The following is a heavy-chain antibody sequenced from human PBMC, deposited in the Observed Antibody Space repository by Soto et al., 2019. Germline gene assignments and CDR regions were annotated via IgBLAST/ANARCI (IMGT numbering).Heavy chain of an antibody. CDR3: ARDGDSSSWFTTYCYYGMDV. Sequence: QVQLVESGGGVVQPGRSLRLSCAASGFTFSSYAMHWVRQAPGKGLEWVAVISYDGSNKYYADSVKGRFTISRDNSKNPLYLQMNSLRAEDTAVYYCARDGDSSSWFTTYCYYGMDVWGQGTTVTVSS. CDR1: GFTFSSYA. J-gene: IGHJ6*02. V-gene: IGHV3-30-3*01. CDR2: ISYDGSNK. D-gene: IGHD6-13*01.